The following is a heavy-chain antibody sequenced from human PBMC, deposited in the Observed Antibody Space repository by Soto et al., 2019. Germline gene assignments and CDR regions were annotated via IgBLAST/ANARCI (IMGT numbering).Heavy chain of an antibody. J-gene: IGHJ6*02. D-gene: IGHD3-22*01. Sequence: SVKVSCKTSGYTFSSYGINWVRQAPGQGLEWLGWISPYNDDTRYSQKLQGRVTMTTDTSSRTAYMALRSLRSDDTAVYFCARGGYYDSSGSRNYHYYGMDVWGQGTTVTVSS. CDR3: ARGGYYDSSGSRNYHYYGMDV. CDR2: ISPYNDDT. V-gene: IGHV1-18*01. CDR1: GYTFSSYG.